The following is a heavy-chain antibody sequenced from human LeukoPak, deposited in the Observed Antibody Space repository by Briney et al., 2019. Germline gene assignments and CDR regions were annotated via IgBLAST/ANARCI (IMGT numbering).Heavy chain of an antibody. CDR3: ARGPNYYDSSGYYYSVDY. V-gene: IGHV1-18*04. CDR2: ISAYNGNT. D-gene: IGHD3-22*01. Sequence: ASVKVSCKASGYTFTGYYMHWVRQAPGQGLEWMGWISAYNGNTNYAQKLQGRVTMTTDTSTSTAYMELRSLRSDDTAVYYCARGPNYYDSSGYYYSVDYWGQGTLVTVSS. J-gene: IGHJ4*02. CDR1: GYTFTGYY.